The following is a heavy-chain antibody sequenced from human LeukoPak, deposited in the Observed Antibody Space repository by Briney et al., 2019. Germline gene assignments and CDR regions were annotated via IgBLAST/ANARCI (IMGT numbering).Heavy chain of an antibody. Sequence: ASVKVSCKTSGYTFTGYYMHWVRQAPGQGLEWMGWINPNSGDTNYAQKFQGRVTMTRDTSISTAYMELSSLRSDDTAVYYCARDQYSSSHDYWGQGTLVTVSS. V-gene: IGHV1-2*02. D-gene: IGHD6-19*01. CDR3: ARDQYSSSHDY. CDR1: GYTFTGYY. CDR2: INPNSGDT. J-gene: IGHJ4*02.